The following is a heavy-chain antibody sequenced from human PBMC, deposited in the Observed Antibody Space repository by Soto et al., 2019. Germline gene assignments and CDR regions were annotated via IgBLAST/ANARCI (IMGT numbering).Heavy chain of an antibody. Sequence: GGSLRLSCAASGFTFSSYSMNWVRQAPGKGLEWVSSISSSSSYIYYADSVKGRFTISRDNAKNSLYLQMNSLRAEDTAVYYCARDGGYCSSTSCHYYYYYGMDVWGQGTTVTVSS. V-gene: IGHV3-21*01. CDR1: GFTFSSYS. D-gene: IGHD2-2*01. J-gene: IGHJ6*02. CDR2: ISSSSSYI. CDR3: ARDGGYCSSTSCHYYYYYGMDV.